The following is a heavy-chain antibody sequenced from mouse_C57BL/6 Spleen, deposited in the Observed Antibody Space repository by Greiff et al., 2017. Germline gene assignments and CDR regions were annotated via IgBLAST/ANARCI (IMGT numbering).Heavy chain of an antibody. Sequence: EVKVVESGGGLVKPGGSLKLSCAASGFTFSDYGMHWVRQAPEKGLEGVAYISSGSSTIYYADTVKGRFTISRDNAKNTLFLQMTSLRSEDTAMYYCARDYYGSSYWYFDVWGTGTTVTVSS. CDR1: GFTFSDYG. CDR2: ISSGSSTI. CDR3: ARDYYGSSYWYFDV. J-gene: IGHJ1*03. V-gene: IGHV5-17*01. D-gene: IGHD1-1*01.